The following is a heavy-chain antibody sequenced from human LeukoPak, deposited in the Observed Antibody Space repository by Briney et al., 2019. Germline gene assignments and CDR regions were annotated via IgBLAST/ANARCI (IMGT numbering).Heavy chain of an antibody. D-gene: IGHD3-9*01. CDR1: GGSISSYY. Sequence: SETLSLTCTVSGGSISSYYWSWIRQPPGKGLEWIGYIYYSGSTNYNPSLKSRVTISVDTSKNQFSLKLSSVTAADTAVYYCARGNFDWLPRDYWGQGTLVTVFS. V-gene: IGHV4-59*08. CDR3: ARGNFDWLPRDY. J-gene: IGHJ4*02. CDR2: IYYSGST.